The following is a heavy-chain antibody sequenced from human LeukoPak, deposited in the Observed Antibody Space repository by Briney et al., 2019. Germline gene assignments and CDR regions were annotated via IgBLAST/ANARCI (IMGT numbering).Heavy chain of an antibody. J-gene: IGHJ3*02. Sequence: GGSLRLSCAATGLGVSSNFMSWVRKAPGKGLEWVSAISGSGGSTYYADSVKGRFTISRDNSKNTLYLQMNSLRAEDTAVYYCAKDQVWVVPAANDAFDIWGQGTMVTVSS. CDR3: AKDQVWVVPAANDAFDI. D-gene: IGHD2-2*01. CDR1: GLGVSSNF. V-gene: IGHV3-23*01. CDR2: ISGSGGST.